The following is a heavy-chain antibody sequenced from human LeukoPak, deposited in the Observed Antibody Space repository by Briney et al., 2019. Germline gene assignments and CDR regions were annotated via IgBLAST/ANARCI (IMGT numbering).Heavy chain of an antibody. CDR1: GFTFSSYG. CDR3: AREYGPLYYYYGMDV. D-gene: IGHD4-17*01. V-gene: IGHV3-33*01. CDR2: IWYDGSNK. J-gene: IGHJ6*02. Sequence: GRSLRLSCAASGFTFSSYGMHWVRQAPGKGLEWVAVIWYDGSNKYYADSVKGRFTISRDNSKNTLYLQMNSLRAEETAVYYCAREYGPLYYYYGMDVWGQGTTVTVSS.